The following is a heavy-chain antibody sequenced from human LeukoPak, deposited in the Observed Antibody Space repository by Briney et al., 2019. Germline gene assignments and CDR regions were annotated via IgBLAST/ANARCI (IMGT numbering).Heavy chain of an antibody. J-gene: IGHJ2*01. CDR3: ARGYSSSPGRYFDL. V-gene: IGHV1-69*05. Sequence: ASVKVSCKASGGTFSSYAISWVRQAPGQGLEWMGGIIPIFGTANYAQKFQGRVTITTDESTSTAYMELSSLRSEDTAVYYCARGYSSSPGRYFDLWGRGTLVAVSS. D-gene: IGHD6-13*01. CDR1: GGTFSSYA. CDR2: IIPIFGTA.